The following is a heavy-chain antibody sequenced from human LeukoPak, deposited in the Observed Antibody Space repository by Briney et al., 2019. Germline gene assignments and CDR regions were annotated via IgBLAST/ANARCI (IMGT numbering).Heavy chain of an antibody. CDR1: GFTFNLYR. D-gene: IGHD6-13*01. Sequence: GGSLRLSCAASGFTFNLYRMNWVRQAPGKGLEWVSSISSRSTYIYYADSVKGRFTISRDDAKNSLYLQMNSLRADDTAIYYCARDSVYSTSWSDHHHYGMDVWGQGTTVTVPS. CDR2: ISSRSTYI. J-gene: IGHJ6*02. CDR3: ARDSVYSTSWSDHHHYGMDV. V-gene: IGHV3-21*01.